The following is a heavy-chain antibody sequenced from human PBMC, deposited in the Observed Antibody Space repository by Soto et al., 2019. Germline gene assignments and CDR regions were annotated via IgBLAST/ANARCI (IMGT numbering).Heavy chain of an antibody. CDR1: GYSFTSYW. J-gene: IGHJ6*02. Sequence: PGESLKISCKGSGYSFTSYWIGWVRQMPGKGLEWMGIIYPGDSDTRYSPSFQGQVTISADKSISTAYLQWSSLKASDTAMYYCARHRYGTTGTAYYYYGMDVWGQGTTVTVSS. D-gene: IGHD1-1*01. V-gene: IGHV5-51*01. CDR2: IYPGDSDT. CDR3: ARHRYGTTGTAYYYYGMDV.